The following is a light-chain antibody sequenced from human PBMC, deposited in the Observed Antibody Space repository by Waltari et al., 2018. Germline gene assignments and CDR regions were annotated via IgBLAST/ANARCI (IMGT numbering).Light chain of an antibody. CDR1: SSHVGGYDY. CDR3: FSYRRSSTWV. CDR2: DVT. V-gene: IGLV2-14*03. Sequence: QSALTQPASVSGSPGQSITISFTGTSSHVGGYDYVSWYQQHPGKAPKLLIYDVTKRPSGVSNRFSGSKSANTASLTISGLQAEDEADYYCFSYRRSSTWVFGEGTKLTVL. J-gene: IGLJ3*02.